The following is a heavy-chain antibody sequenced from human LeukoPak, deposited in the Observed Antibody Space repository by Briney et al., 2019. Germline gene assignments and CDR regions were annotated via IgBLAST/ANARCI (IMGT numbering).Heavy chain of an antibody. CDR2: IYYSGST. J-gene: IGHJ4*02. V-gene: IGHV4-59*08. CDR1: GGSISSYY. Sequence: PSETLSLTCTVSGGSISSYYWSWIRQPPGKGLEWIGYIYYSGSTNYNPSLKSRVTISVDTSKNQFSLKLSSVTAADTAVYYCARARIRDSSGYQRAWYFDYWGQGTLVTVSS. CDR3: ARARIRDSSGYQRAWYFDY. D-gene: IGHD3-22*01.